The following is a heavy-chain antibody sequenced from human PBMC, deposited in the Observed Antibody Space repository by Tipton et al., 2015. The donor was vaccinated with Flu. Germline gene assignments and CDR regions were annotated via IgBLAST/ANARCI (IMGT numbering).Heavy chain of an antibody. Sequence: GSLRFSCAASGFTFSSYEMNWVRQAPGKGLEWISYISSSGGTIYYADSVKGRFTISRDNAKNSLYLQMNSLRAEDTAVYYCARSRGIVVVVAVTQRGANWFDPWGQGTLVTVSS. D-gene: IGHD2-15*01. CDR3: ARSRGIVVVVAVTQRGANWFDP. CDR2: ISSSGGTI. V-gene: IGHV3-48*03. J-gene: IGHJ5*02. CDR1: GFTFSSYE.